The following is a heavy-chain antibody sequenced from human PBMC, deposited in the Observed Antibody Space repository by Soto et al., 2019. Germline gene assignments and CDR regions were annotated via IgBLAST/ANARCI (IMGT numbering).Heavy chain of an antibody. CDR3: AKEVSPLHRACCSGGGCNLDY. V-gene: IGHV3-23*01. D-gene: IGHD2-15*01. CDR1: GFTFSSYA. Sequence: GGSLRLSCAASGFTFSSYAMSWVRQAPGKGLEWVSAISGSGSNTYYTDSVKGRFTISRYNSKNSQVLQMNSLRAEDTAVYYGAKEVSPLHRACCSGGGCNLDYWGQGTLVTVSS. CDR2: ISGSGSNT. J-gene: IGHJ4*02.